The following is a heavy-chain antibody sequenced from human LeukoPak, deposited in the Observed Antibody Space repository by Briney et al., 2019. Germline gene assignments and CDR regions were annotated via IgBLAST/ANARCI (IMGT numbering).Heavy chain of an antibody. J-gene: IGHJ4*02. CDR1: GFTFSSYA. V-gene: IGHV3-23*01. D-gene: IGHD3-3*02. Sequence: GGSLRLSCAASGFTFSSYAISWVRQPPGQGLDWISVISGGAFTIYYADSVKGRFTISRDNSKNTLYLQMDSLRADDTAVYYCGSEISPGSTSYDYLGQGTLVTVSS. CDR2: ISGGAFTI. CDR3: GSEISPGSTSYDY.